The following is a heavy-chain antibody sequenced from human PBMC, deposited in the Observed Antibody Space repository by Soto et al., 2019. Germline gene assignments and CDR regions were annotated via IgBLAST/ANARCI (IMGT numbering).Heavy chain of an antibody. CDR3: AGGGQYIQVVGPNY. V-gene: IGHV4-59*01. CDR1: GGSISSYK. J-gene: IGHJ4*02. Sequence: PSETLSLTCSVSGGSISSYKWTWIRQPPGKGLEWIGHIYYSGSTNYNPSLKSRVTISVDTSKNQFSLKLSSVTAADTAVYYCAGGGQYIQVVGPNYWGQGTLVTVSS. CDR2: IYYSGST. D-gene: IGHD3-16*01.